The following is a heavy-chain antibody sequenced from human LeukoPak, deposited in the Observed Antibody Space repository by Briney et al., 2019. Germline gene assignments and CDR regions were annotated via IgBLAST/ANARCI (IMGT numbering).Heavy chain of an antibody. CDR1: GFTFSSYS. D-gene: IGHD6-13*01. V-gene: IGHV3-21*01. CDR3: ARDKGIAAAGPPPADY. Sequence: GGSLRLSCAASGFTFSSYSMSWVRQAPGKGLEWVSSISSSSSYIYYADSVKGRFTISRDNAKNSLYLQMNSLRAEDTAVYYCARDKGIAAAGPPPADYWGQGTLVTVSS. J-gene: IGHJ4*02. CDR2: ISSSSSYI.